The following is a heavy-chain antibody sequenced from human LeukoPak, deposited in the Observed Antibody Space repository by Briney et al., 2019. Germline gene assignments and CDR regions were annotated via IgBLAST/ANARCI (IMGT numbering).Heavy chain of an antibody. J-gene: IGHJ3*02. CDR2: ISGSGGST. V-gene: IGHV3-23*01. D-gene: IGHD6-19*01. CDR1: GFTFSSYA. CDR3: AKGSSGWYGGYEFGAFDI. Sequence: HPGGSLRLSCAASGFTFSSYAMSWVRQAPGKGLEWVSAISGSGGSTYYADSVKGRFTISRDNSKNTLYLQMNSLRAEDTAVYYCAKGSSGWYGGYEFGAFDIWGQGTMVTVSS.